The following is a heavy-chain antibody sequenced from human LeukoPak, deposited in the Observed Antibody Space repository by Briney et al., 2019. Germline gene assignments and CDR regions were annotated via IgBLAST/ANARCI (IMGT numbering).Heavy chain of an antibody. J-gene: IGHJ4*02. CDR2: MNPYTGKT. V-gene: IGHV1-8*03. CDR1: GYTFTNFD. D-gene: IGHD4-23*01. CDR3: ARAPTPFDF. Sequence: ASVKVSCKTSGYTFTNFDTNWVRQATGQGLEWLGWMNPYTGKTGYAQKFQGRVTFTGDTSIRTAYMEVSSLTSEDTAVYYCARAPTPFDFWGQGTLVTVSS.